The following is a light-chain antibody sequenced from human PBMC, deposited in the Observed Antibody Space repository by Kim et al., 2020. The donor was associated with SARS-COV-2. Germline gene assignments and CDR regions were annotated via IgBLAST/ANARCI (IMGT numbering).Light chain of an antibody. CDR1: QTISTW. J-gene: IGKJ2*01. CDR3: QHYSRFPYT. V-gene: IGKV1-5*03. Sequence: SASVGYRVTITCRASQTISTWLSWYQQKPGKAPTLLIYLASTLESGVPSRFIGSGSGTEFTLTIDSLQPDDFSTYYCQHYSRFPYTFGQGTKLEI. CDR2: LAS.